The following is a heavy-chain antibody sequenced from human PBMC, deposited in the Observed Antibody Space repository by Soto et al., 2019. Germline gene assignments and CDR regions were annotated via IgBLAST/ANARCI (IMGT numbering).Heavy chain of an antibody. V-gene: IGHV1-3*01. CDR3: ARGLIYDSSGYYFDY. D-gene: IGHD3-22*01. Sequence: ASVKVSCKASGYTFSDYFIHWLRQAPGQGLEWMGWINAGNGETKYAQKFQGRVTITRDTSARSSYMELSSLRSEDTAVYYCARGLIYDSSGYYFDYWGQGTLVTVSS. CDR2: INAGNGET. J-gene: IGHJ4*02. CDR1: GYTFSDYF.